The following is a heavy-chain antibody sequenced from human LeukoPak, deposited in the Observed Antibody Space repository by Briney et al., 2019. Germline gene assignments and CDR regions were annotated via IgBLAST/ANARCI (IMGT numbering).Heavy chain of an antibody. CDR2: IKSDSDGGTI. CDR3: KSRGLSAATSSSWFDP. Sequence: GGSLRLSCAASGFTFKNAWMSWVRQARGKGLEWVCRIKSDSDGGTIDYAAPVKGRFSISRDDSKNTLYLQMNSLKAEDTAVYYCKSRGLSAATSSSWFDPWGQGTLVTVSS. J-gene: IGHJ5*02. D-gene: IGHD1-26*01. V-gene: IGHV3-15*01. CDR1: GFTFKNAW.